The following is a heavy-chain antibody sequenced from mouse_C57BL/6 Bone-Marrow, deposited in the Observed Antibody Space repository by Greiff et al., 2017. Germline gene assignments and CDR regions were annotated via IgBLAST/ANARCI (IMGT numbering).Heavy chain of an antibody. CDR3: QRWLRDPDFDY. V-gene: IGHV1-19*01. CDR1: GYTFTDYY. J-gene: IGHJ2*01. Sequence: VQLQQSGPVLVKPGASVKMSCTASGYTFTDYYMNWVKQSHGKSLEWIGVINPYNGGTSYNQTFKGKATLTVDKSSSTAYMELNSLTSEDSAVYYCQRWLRDPDFDYWGQGTTLTVSS. D-gene: IGHD2-2*01. CDR2: INPYNGGT.